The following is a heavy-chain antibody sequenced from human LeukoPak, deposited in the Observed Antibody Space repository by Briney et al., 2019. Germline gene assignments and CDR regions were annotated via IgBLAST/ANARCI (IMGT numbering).Heavy chain of an antibody. Sequence: GGSLRLSCAASGFFFSDYSMTWVRQAPGKGLEWGSNIRGSGSGSGSGMYYADSVKGRFTISRDNAKNSLYLQMSSLRAEDTAFYYCARDNNWGFDFWGQGALVTVSS. V-gene: IGHV3-48*04. CDR3: ARDNNWGFDF. CDR1: GFFFSDYS. J-gene: IGHJ4*02. D-gene: IGHD7-27*01. CDR2: IRGSGSGSGSGM.